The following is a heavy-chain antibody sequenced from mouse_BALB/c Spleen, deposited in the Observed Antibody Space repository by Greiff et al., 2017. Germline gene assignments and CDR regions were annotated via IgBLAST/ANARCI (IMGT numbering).Heavy chain of an antibody. V-gene: IGHV3-6*02. CDR1: GYSITSGYY. Sequence: DVKLQESGPGLVKPSQSLSLTCSVTGYSITSGYYWNWIRQFPGNKLEWMGYISYDGSNNYNPSLKNRISITRDTSKNQFFLKLNSVTTEDTATYYCARAPDYYGSSYGAMDYWGQGTSVTVSS. D-gene: IGHD1-1*01. CDR3: ARAPDYYGSSYGAMDY. CDR2: ISYDGSN. J-gene: IGHJ4*01.